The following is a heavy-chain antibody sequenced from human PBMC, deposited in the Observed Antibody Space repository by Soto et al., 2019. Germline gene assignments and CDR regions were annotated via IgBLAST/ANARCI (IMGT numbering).Heavy chain of an antibody. Sequence: PSETLSLTCAVYGGSFSSYYWSWIRQPLGKGLEWIGEINHSGSTNYNPSLKSRVTISVDTSKNQFSLKVSSVTAADTAVYYCARSIAAVYPFDPWGQGTLVTVSS. CDR3: ARSIAAVYPFDP. V-gene: IGHV4-34*01. D-gene: IGHD6-13*01. CDR1: GGSFSSYY. CDR2: INHSGST. J-gene: IGHJ5*02.